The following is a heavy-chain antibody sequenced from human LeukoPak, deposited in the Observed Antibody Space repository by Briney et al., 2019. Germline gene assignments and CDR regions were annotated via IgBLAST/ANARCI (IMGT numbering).Heavy chain of an antibody. CDR1: GGSISSYY. CDR2: IYYSGST. D-gene: IGHD5-12*01. Sequence: SETLSLTCTVPGGSISSYYWSWVRQPPGKGLEWGGYIYYSGSTNYNPSLKSRVTISVDTSKNQFSLKLSSVTAADTAVYYCARHGGYVPYFDYWGQGALVTVSS. CDR3: ARHGGYVPYFDY. J-gene: IGHJ4*02. V-gene: IGHV4-59*08.